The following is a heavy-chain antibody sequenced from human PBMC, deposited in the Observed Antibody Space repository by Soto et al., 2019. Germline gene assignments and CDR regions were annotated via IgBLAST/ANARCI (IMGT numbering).Heavy chain of an antibody. CDR3: AKGGYNHRSRPPPLDYFDY. V-gene: IGHV3-21*01. J-gene: IGHJ4*02. D-gene: IGHD3-10*01. Sequence: PEGSLRLSCVAYEFTLSSYGMNWVRQAPGKGLEWVSFISSSSTFIYYADSVKGRFTISRDNARNSLFLQMNSLKVDDTAVYYCAKGGYNHRSRPPPLDYFDYWGQETLVTVSS. CDR2: ISSSSTFI. CDR1: EFTLSSYG.